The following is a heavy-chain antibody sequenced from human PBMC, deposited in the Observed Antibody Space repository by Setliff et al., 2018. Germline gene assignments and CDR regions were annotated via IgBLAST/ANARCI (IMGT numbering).Heavy chain of an antibody. Sequence: ASVKVSCKASGYSFTTYAITWMRQAPGQGLEWLGWINTNTGIPNYAQGFTGRFVFSLDTSVSTTYLQISSLKAEDTAVYYCASQMGTSETYPKWGQGTPVTVSS. D-gene: IGHD1-26*01. CDR3: ASQMGTSETYPK. CDR2: INTNTGIP. V-gene: IGHV7-4-1*02. J-gene: IGHJ4*02. CDR1: GYSFTTYA.